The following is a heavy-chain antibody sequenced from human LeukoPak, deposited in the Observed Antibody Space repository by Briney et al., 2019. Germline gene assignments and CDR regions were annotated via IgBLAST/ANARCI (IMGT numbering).Heavy chain of an antibody. V-gene: IGHV3-33*01. D-gene: IGHD2-15*01. CDR1: GFTFSSYG. Sequence: PGGSLRLSCAASGFTFSSYGMHWVRQAPGKGLEWVAVIWYDGSNKYYADSVKGRFTISRDNSKNTLYLQMNSLRAEDTAVYYCATGEMPYRSGGSCYSGDYWGQGTLVTVSS. CDR3: ATGEMPYRSGGSCYSGDY. CDR2: IWYDGSNK. J-gene: IGHJ4*02.